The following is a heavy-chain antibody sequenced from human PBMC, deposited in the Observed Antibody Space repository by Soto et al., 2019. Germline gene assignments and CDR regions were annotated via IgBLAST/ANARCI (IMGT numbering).Heavy chain of an antibody. CDR1: GYTFTSYG. J-gene: IGHJ4*02. CDR2: ISAYNGNT. Sequence: ARVPGSCTPSGYTFTSYGIIWVRQAPGQGLEWMGWISAYNGNTNYAQKLQGRVTMTTDTSTSTAYMELRSLRSDDTAVYYWARDTSNYFDYWGQVTLVSVSA. CDR3: ARDTSNYFDY. D-gene: IGHD2-2*01. V-gene: IGHV1-18*01.